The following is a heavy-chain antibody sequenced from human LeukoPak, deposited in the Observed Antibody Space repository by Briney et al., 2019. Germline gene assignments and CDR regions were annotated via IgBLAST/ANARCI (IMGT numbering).Heavy chain of an antibody. CDR2: INPNSGGT. V-gene: IGHV1-2*02. D-gene: IGHD3-22*01. Sequence: GASVKVSCKASGYTFTGYYMHWVRQAPGQGLEWMGWINPNSGGTNYAQKFQGRVTMTRDTSISTAYMELSRLRSDDTAVYYCARGGTTIIGVADTVYYYYYGMDVWGQGTTVTVSS. CDR3: ARGGTTIIGVADTVYYYYYGMDV. CDR1: GYTFTGYY. J-gene: IGHJ6*02.